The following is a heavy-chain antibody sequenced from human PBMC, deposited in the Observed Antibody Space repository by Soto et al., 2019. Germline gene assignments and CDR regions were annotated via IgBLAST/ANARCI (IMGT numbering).Heavy chain of an antibody. CDR1: GGSISSYY. J-gene: IGHJ5*02. D-gene: IGHD3-10*01. CDR2: IYYSGST. CDR3: ARGYGSGSYYNEEWFDP. V-gene: IGHV4-59*01. Sequence: SETLSLTCTVSGGSISSYYWSWIRQPPGKGLEWIGYIYYSGSTNYNPSLKCRVTISVDTSKNQFSLKLSSVTAADTAVYYCARGYGSGSYYNEEWFDPWGQGTLVTV.